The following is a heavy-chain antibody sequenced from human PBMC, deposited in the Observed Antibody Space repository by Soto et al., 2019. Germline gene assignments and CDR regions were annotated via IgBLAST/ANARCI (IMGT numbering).Heavy chain of an antibody. Sequence: SETLSLTCTVSGGSIIYYYWSWIRHPPGKGLEWLGYIYYSGSTKYNPSLKSRGSMSVDTSKSQFSLKLSSVTAADTAVYYCARGVVVPAARTGWFDPWGQGTLVTVSS. V-gene: IGHV4-59*01. D-gene: IGHD2-2*01. J-gene: IGHJ5*02. CDR3: ARGVVVPAARTGWFDP. CDR2: IYYSGST. CDR1: GGSIIYYY.